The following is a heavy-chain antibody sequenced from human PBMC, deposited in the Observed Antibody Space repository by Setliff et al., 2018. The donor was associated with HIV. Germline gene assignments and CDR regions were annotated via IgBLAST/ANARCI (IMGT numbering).Heavy chain of an antibody. D-gene: IGHD3-10*01. Sequence: SETLSLTCTVSGGSISSDSYYWSWIRQPPGKGLEWLGEIDHTGSTNYNLSLKSRITMSADPSKNQFSLKVRSVIAADTALYYCARGRNYGSPYFYYMDVWATGTTVTVSS. CDR2: IDHTGST. CDR1: GGSISSDSYY. J-gene: IGHJ6*03. CDR3: ARGRNYGSPYFYYMDV. V-gene: IGHV4-39*07.